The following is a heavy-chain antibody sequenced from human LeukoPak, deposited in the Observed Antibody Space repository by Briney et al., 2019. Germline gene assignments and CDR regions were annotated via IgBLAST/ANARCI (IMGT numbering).Heavy chain of an antibody. D-gene: IGHD3-22*01. V-gene: IGHV3-30*04. CDR2: ISHEESIK. CDR3: PRDFSTYYDSSSFYGDSCFDY. Sequence: GGSLRLYCAASGFTFRSYAMHWVRQAPGKGGEWVALISHEESIKYYADSVKARFIMARVNDKNTVYLQMNSLKAEDTAVYYCPRDFSTYYDSSSFYGDSCFDYWGQGKLVTVSS. J-gene: IGHJ4*02. CDR1: GFTFRSYA.